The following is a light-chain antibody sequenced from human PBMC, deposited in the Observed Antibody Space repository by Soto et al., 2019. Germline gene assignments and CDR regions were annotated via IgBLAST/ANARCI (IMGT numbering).Light chain of an antibody. Sequence: DIVMTQSPLSLPVTPGEPATISCRSSQSLLHSNGYTYLDWYVQKPGQSTQRLIYLGSNLASGAPDRFRGTGSGTDFTLNISTVEDEDVGVYYYMEALQSHPFGQATQLQIK. CDR1: QSLLHSNGYTY. CDR3: MEALQSHP. V-gene: IGKV2-28*01. CDR2: LGS. J-gene: IGKJ2*01.